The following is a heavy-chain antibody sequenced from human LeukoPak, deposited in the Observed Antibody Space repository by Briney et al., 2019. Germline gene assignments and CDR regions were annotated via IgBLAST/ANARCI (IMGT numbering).Heavy chain of an antibody. J-gene: IGHJ4*02. CDR2: FDLEDGKT. CDR1: GYTLTDLS. CDR3: ATAGSILQNGEQWLIMDY. D-gene: IGHD6-19*01. Sequence: APVKVSCKVSGYTLTDLSVQCVRQAPGKGLEWMGGFDLEDGKTVYAQKFQGRVSMADDTSTDTAYLDLSSLTFNDTAVYYCATAGSILQNGEQWLIMDYWGQGTLITVSS. V-gene: IGHV1-24*01.